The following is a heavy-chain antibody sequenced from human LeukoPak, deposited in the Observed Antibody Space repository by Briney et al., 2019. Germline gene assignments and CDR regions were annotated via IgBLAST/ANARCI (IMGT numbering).Heavy chain of an antibody. V-gene: IGHV1-18*04. J-gene: IGHJ4*02. CDR2: INTFNDNT. CDR1: GYTFTSHG. Sequence: GASVKVSCKASGYTFTSHGISWVRQAPGQGLEWMGLINTFNDNTNYAQNFQDRVTMTTDTSTSTAYMELRSLRSDDTAVYYCARDGYGVTGDYWGQGTLVTVSS. CDR3: ARDGYGVTGDY. D-gene: IGHD4-17*01.